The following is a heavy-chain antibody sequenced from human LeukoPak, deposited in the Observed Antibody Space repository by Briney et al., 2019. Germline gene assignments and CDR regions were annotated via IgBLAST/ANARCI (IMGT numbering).Heavy chain of an antibody. V-gene: IGHV1-69*05. CDR3: ARGSYGSGRSYYYYYMDV. D-gene: IGHD3-10*01. J-gene: IGHJ6*03. CDR2: IIPIFGTA. Sequence: SVKVSCKASGGTFSSYAISWERQAPGQGLEWMGGIIPIFGTANYAQKYQGRVTITTDESTSTAYMELSSLRSEDTAVYYCARGSYGSGRSYYYYYMDVWGKGTTVTVSS. CDR1: GGTFSSYA.